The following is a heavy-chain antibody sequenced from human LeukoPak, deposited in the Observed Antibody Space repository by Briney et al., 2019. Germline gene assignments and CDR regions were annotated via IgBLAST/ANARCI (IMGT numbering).Heavy chain of an antibody. CDR2: TYYSGST. CDR1: GGSISSYY. V-gene: IGHV4-59*01. J-gene: IGHJ4*02. Sequence: SETLSLTCTVSGGSISSYYWSWIRQPPGKGLEWIGYTYYSGSTNYNPSLKSRVTMSLDTSKNQFSLKLSSVTAADTAVYYCARDRRVPRGYYFDYWGQGTLVTVSS. CDR3: ARDRRVPRGYYFDY.